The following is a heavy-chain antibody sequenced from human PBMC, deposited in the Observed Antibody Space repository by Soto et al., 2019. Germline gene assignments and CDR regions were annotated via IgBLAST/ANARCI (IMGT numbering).Heavy chain of an antibody. Sequence: PGESLKISCKGSGYIFVNDWIAWVRQMPGKGLEWMGIIFPGDSDTRYSPSFQGQATISADKSIDTAYLQWSSLKASDTAVYYCARRVAAHPYFDFWGQGALVTVSS. CDR2: IFPGDSDT. CDR1: GYIFVNDW. CDR3: ARRVAAHPYFDF. V-gene: IGHV5-51*01. D-gene: IGHD6-6*01. J-gene: IGHJ4*02.